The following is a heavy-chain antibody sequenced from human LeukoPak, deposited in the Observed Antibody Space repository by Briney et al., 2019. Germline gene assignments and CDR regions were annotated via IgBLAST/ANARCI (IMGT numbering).Heavy chain of an antibody. CDR3: ARVGDGLNDAFDI. J-gene: IGHJ3*02. V-gene: IGHV1-2*06. CDR1: GYTFTGYY. CDR2: INPNTGGT. Sequence: ASVKASCKASGYTFTGYYMNWVRQAPGQGLEWLGRINPNTGGTNFAQSFQGSVTMTRDTSITTAYMELSRLRSDDTAVYYCARVGDGLNDAFDIWGQGTMVTVSS. D-gene: IGHD5-24*01.